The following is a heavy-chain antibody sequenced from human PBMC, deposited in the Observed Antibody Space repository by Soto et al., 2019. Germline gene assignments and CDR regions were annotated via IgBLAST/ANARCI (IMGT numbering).Heavy chain of an antibody. D-gene: IGHD2-15*01. CDR2: ISYDGSNK. V-gene: IGHV3-30-3*01. CDR1: AFTFSSYA. Sequence: QVQLVESGGGVVQPEKSLRLSCAASAFTFSSYAMHWVRQAPGKGLEWVAVISYDGSNKYYTDSVKGRFTISRDNSKNXXYXQXXSLRAEDTAVYYCARDQGCGGGTCYPNYYYYGMDVWGQGTTVTVSS. J-gene: IGHJ6*02. CDR3: ARDQGCGGGTCYPNYYYYGMDV.